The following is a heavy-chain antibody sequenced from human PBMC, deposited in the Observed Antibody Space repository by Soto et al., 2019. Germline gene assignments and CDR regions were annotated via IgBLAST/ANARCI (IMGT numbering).Heavy chain of an antibody. D-gene: IGHD3-16*01. V-gene: IGHV3-30*18. Sequence: PGGSLRLSCAASGFTFSSYGMHWVRQAPGKGLEWVAVISYDGSNKYYADSVKGRFTISRDNSKNTLYLQMNSLRAEDTAVYYCGKDFYDWGDSYYYYGMDVWGQGTTVTVSS. CDR1: GFTFSSYG. J-gene: IGHJ6*02. CDR2: ISYDGSNK. CDR3: GKDFYDWGDSYYYYGMDV.